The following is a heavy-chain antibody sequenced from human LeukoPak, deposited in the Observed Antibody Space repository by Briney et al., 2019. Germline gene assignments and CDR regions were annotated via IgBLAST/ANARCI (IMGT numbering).Heavy chain of an antibody. CDR1: GGSISSSSYY. D-gene: IGHD6-13*01. CDR3: ARIHSSSWYMYYYYYMDV. V-gene: IGHV4-39*07. J-gene: IGHJ6*03. CDR2: IYYSGST. Sequence: SETLSLTCTVSGGSISSSSYYWGWIRQPPGKGLEWIGNIYYSGSTYYNPSLKSRVTISVDTSKNQFSLKLSSVTAADTAVYYCARIHSSSWYMYYYYYMDVWGKGTTVTVSS.